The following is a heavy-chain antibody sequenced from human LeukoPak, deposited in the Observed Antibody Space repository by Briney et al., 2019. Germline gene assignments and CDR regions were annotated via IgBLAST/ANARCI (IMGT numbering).Heavy chain of an antibody. CDR2: ISSSSTYI. J-gene: IGHJ6*02. CDR3: ARVMGSGTYYLYYYGMDV. D-gene: IGHD3-10*01. CDR1: GFTFSSYS. V-gene: IGHV3-21*01. Sequence: GGSLRLSCAASGFTFSSYSMNWVRQAPGKGLEWVSSISSSSTYIYYADSVKGRFTISRDNAKNSLCLQMNSLRAEDTAVYCCARVMGSGTYYLYYYGMDVWGQGATVTVSS.